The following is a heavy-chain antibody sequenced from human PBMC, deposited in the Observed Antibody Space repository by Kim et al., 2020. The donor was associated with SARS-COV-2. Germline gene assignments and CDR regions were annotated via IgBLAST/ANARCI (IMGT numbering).Heavy chain of an antibody. D-gene: IGHD3-3*01. V-gene: IGHV3-23*01. CDR3: AVKGAFGSGY. CDR1: GFTFSSYA. Sequence: GGSLRLSCAASGFTFSSYAMSWVRQAPGKGLEWVSFISGSGDKTYYADSMKGRVTISRDNSKSTLYLQMNSLRAEDTAVYYCAVKGAFGSGYGGQGTLVTVSS. CDR2: ISGSGDKT. J-gene: IGHJ4*02.